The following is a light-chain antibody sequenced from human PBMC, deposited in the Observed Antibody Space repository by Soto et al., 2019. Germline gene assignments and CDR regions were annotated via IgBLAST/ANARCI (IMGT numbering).Light chain of an antibody. V-gene: IGKV1-39*01. J-gene: IGKJ1*01. CDR1: QSIATY. Sequence: DIEMTQSPSSLSVSVGDSVTINCRTSQSIATYLNWYQQKPGKAPKLLIYAASSLQSGVPSRFSCSGSGTAFTLTITSLRPDDFATYYCQQSYSILWTFGQGTKVEI. CDR2: AAS. CDR3: QQSYSILWT.